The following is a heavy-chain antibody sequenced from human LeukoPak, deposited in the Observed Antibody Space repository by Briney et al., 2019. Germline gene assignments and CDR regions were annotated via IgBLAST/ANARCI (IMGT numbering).Heavy chain of an antibody. CDR2: MNPNSGNT. Sequence: ASVKVSCKASGYTFTSYDINWVRQATGQGLEWMGWMNPNSGNTGYAQKFQGRVTMTRNTSISTAYMELSSLRSEDTAVYYCARDMGATTVEYFQHWGQGTLVTVSS. J-gene: IGHJ1*01. CDR3: ARDMGATTVEYFQH. V-gene: IGHV1-8*01. D-gene: IGHD1-26*01. CDR1: GYTFTSYD.